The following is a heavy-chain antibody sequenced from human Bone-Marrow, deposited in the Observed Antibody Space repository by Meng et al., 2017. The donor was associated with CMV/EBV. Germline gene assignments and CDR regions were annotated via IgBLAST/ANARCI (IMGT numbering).Heavy chain of an antibody. Sequence: GSLRLSCTVSGYSITGPYYWGWIRQPPGKGLEWIGTIYHRGTTYYNPSLKSRATISVDPSKNQFSLKLSSVTAADTAVYYCAGDGYDTLDYWGQGTLVTVSS. CDR1: GYSITGPYY. D-gene: IGHD2-15*01. CDR2: IYHRGTT. CDR3: AGDGYDTLDY. J-gene: IGHJ4*02. V-gene: IGHV4-38-2*02.